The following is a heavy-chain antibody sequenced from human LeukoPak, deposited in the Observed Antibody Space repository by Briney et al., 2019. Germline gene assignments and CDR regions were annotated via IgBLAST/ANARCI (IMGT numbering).Heavy chain of an antibody. CDR2: INPNSGGT. Sequence: ASVKVSCKASGYTFTDYYMHWVRQAPGQGLEWMGWINPNSGGTNYAQKFQGRVTMTRDTSISTAYMELSRLRSDDTAVYYCARREIAAAGIPLNPYYYYYMDVWGKGTTVTISS. CDR3: ARREIAAAGIPLNPYYYYYMDV. V-gene: IGHV1-2*02. CDR1: GYTFTDYY. J-gene: IGHJ6*03. D-gene: IGHD6-13*01.